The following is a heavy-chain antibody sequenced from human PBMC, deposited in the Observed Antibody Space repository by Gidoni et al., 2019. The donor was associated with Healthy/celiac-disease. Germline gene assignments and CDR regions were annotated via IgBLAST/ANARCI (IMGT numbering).Heavy chain of an antibody. CDR1: GFTFSSYE. CDR2: ISSSGSTI. Sequence: EVQLVESGGGLVQPGGSLRLSCAASGFTFSSYEMNWVRQAPGKGLEWVSYISSSGSTIYYADSVKGRFTISRDNAKNSLYLQMNSLRAEDTAVYYCARGLYPITIFGVVISNWFDPWGQGTLVTVSS. CDR3: ARGLYPITIFGVVISNWFDP. V-gene: IGHV3-48*03. D-gene: IGHD3-3*01. J-gene: IGHJ5*02.